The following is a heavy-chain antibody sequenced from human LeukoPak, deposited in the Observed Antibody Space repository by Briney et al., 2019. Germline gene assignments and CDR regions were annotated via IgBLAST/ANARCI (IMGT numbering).Heavy chain of an antibody. V-gene: IGHV3-7*01. CDR3: ARVYYDFWSGTTDYFDY. D-gene: IGHD3-3*01. CDR2: IKQDGSEK. Sequence: PGGSLRLSCAASGFTFSSYWMSWVRQAPGKGLEWVANIKQDGSEKYYVDSVKGRFTISRDNAKNSLYLQMNSLRAEDTAVYYCARVYYDFWSGTTDYFDYWGQGTLVTVSS. J-gene: IGHJ4*02. CDR1: GFTFSSYW.